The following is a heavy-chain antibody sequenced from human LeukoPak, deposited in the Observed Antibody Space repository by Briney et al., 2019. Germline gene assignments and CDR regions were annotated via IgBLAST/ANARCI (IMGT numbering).Heavy chain of an antibody. CDR2: ISRSSSYI. D-gene: IGHD2-15*01. Sequence: PGGSLRLSCAASGFTFSSYTMNWVRQAPGKGLEWVSSISRSSSYIYYADSVKGRFTLSRDNGKNSLYLQMNSLRAEDTAVYFWARVRSCSGHEAYWGQGTLVTVSS. V-gene: IGHV3-21*01. J-gene: IGHJ4*02. CDR3: ARVRSCSGHEAY. CDR1: GFTFSSYT.